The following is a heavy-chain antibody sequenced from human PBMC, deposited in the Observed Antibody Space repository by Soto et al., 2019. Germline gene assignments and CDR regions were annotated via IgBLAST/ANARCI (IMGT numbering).Heavy chain of an antibody. CDR2: IRKRSNNYMT. CDR1: GFIFSDHY. CDR3: ARASPPYYDFWSAEYYYYGMDV. V-gene: IGHV3-72*01. J-gene: IGHJ6*02. Sequence: GGSLRLSCAASGFIFSDHYMDWVRQAPGKGLEWIGRIRKRSNNYMTEYAASVKGRFTISRDDSKNSLYLQINTLKTEDTAVYYCARASPPYYDFWSAEYYYYGMDVWGQGTTVTVSS. D-gene: IGHD3-3*01.